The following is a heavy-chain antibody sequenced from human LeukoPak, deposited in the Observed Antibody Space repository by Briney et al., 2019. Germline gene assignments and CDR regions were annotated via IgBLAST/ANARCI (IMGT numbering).Heavy chain of an antibody. CDR3: AKDRDSNPNFVY. J-gene: IGHJ4*02. D-gene: IGHD4-11*01. CDR1: GFTFSSYG. V-gene: IGHV3-23*01. CDR2: ISGSGGST. Sequence: GGSLRLSCAASGFTFSSYGMSWVRHAPGKGLEWVSAISGSGGSTYYADSVKGRFTISRDNSKNTLYLQMNSLRAEDTAVYYCAKDRDSNPNFVYWGQGTLVTVSS.